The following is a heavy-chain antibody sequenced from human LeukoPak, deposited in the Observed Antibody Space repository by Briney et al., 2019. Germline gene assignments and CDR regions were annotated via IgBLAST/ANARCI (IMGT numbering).Heavy chain of an antibody. J-gene: IGHJ4*02. V-gene: IGHV1-2*02. CDR2: INPHSGGT. Sequence: GASVKVSCKASGYTFTDYYTHWVRQAPGQGLEWMGWINPHSGGTSYAQKFQGRVTMTRDTSISTAYMELTRLTSDDTGVYYCARGPQYGSDWNFRRVIDYWGQGTLVTVPS. CDR3: ARGPQYGSDWNFRRVIDY. CDR1: GYTFTDYY. D-gene: IGHD6-19*01.